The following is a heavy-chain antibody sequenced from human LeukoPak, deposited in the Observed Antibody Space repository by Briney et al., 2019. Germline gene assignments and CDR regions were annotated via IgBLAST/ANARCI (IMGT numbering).Heavy chain of an antibody. J-gene: IGHJ3*02. Sequence: GASVRVSCKASGYTFTGYYMHWVRQAPGQGLEWMGWINPNSGDTNYAQKFQGRVTMTRDTSISTAYMELSRLRSDDTAVYYCASIVVVTARYAFDIWGQGTMVTVSS. CDR1: GYTFTGYY. CDR2: INPNSGDT. CDR3: ASIVVVTARYAFDI. V-gene: IGHV1-2*02. D-gene: IGHD2-21*02.